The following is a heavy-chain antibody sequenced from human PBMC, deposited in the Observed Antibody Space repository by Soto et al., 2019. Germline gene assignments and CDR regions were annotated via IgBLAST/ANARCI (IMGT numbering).Heavy chain of an antibody. D-gene: IGHD2-2*01. CDR2: INHSGST. CDR3: ARGLVVPAARLLVTTADSSGPGDYYYMDV. Sequence: SETLCLTCAVYGGSFRGYYWRWIRQPPGKGLEWIGEINHSGSTNYNPSLKSRVTISVDTSKNQFSLKLSSVTAADTAVYYCARGLVVPAARLLVTTADSSGPGDYYYMDVWGKGTTVTVSS. V-gene: IGHV4-34*01. J-gene: IGHJ6*03. CDR1: GGSFRGYY.